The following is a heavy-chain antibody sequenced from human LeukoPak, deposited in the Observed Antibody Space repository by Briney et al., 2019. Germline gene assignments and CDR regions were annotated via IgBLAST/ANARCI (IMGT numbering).Heavy chain of an antibody. CDR3: ARGRGWWYYDSSGYYYTRPYFDY. Sequence: SETLSLTCTVSGGSISSSYYYWGWIRQPPGKGLEWIGEINHSGSTNYNPSLKSRVTISVDTSKNQFSLKLSSVTAADTAVYYCARGRGWWYYDSSGYYYTRPYFDYWGQGTLVTVSS. V-gene: IGHV4-39*07. CDR1: GGSISSSYYY. CDR2: INHSGST. D-gene: IGHD3-22*01. J-gene: IGHJ4*02.